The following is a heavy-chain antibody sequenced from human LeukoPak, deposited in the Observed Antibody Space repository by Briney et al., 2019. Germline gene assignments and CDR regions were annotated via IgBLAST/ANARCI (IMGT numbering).Heavy chain of an antibody. J-gene: IGHJ3*02. V-gene: IGHV3-21*01. CDR1: GFTFSSYA. CDR2: ISSSSSYI. D-gene: IGHD2-15*01. Sequence: GGSLRLSCAASGFTFSSYAMSWVRQAPGKGLEWVSSISSSSSYIYYADSVKGRFTISRDNAKNSLYLQMNSLRAEDTAVYYCARTLGGCSGGSCYVPDAFDIWGQGTMVTVSS. CDR3: ARTLGGCSGGSCYVPDAFDI.